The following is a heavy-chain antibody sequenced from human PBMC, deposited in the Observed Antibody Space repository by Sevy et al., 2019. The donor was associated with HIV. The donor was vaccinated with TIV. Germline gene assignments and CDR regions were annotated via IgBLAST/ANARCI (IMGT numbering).Heavy chain of an antibody. CDR3: ARGFAVADYYFDY. Sequence: ASVKVSCKASGYTFTSYGVSWVRQAPGQGLEYMGWISAYNGDTNYAQKVQGRVTMTTDTSTSTAYMELRSLTTDDTAVYYGARGFAVADYYFDYWGQGTLVTVSS. CDR2: ISAYNGDT. V-gene: IGHV1-18*04. J-gene: IGHJ4*02. D-gene: IGHD6-19*01. CDR1: GYTFTSYG.